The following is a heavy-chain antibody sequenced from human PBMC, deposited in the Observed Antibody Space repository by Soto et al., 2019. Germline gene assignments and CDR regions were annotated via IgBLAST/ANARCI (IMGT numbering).Heavy chain of an antibody. D-gene: IGHD2-21*01. J-gene: IGHJ4*02. CDR2: INAGNGNT. CDR1: GYTFTSYD. V-gene: IGHV1-3*01. Sequence: ASVKVSCKASGYTFTSYDINWVRQAPGQRLEWMGWINAGNGNTKYSQKFQGRVTITRDTSASTGYMELSSLRSEDTAVYYCARGGEPIDYWGQGTLVTVSS. CDR3: ARGGEPIDY.